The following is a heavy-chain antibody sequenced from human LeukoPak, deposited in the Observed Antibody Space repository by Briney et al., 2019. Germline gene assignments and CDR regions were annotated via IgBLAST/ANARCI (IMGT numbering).Heavy chain of an antibody. J-gene: IGHJ4*02. CDR1: GFTFSSYG. CDR2: ISYDGSNK. V-gene: IGHV3-30*18. D-gene: IGHD2-2*01. CDR3: AKTSIVVVPAAIPH. Sequence: GGSLRLSCAASGFTFSSYGMYWVRQAPGKGLEWVAVISYDGSNKYYADSVKGRFTISRDNSKNTLYLQMNSLRAEDTAVYYCAKTSIVVVPAAIPHWGQGTLVTVSS.